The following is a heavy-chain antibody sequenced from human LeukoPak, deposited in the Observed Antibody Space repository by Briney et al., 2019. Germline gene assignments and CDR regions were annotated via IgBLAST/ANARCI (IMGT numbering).Heavy chain of an antibody. J-gene: IGHJ4*02. V-gene: IGHV3-23*01. CDR3: AKCSRVDWLPIDY. Sequence: PGGSLRLSCAASAFTFSNYAMTWVRQAPGKGLEWVSAISGSGGCTYYANSVKGRFTISRDNSKNTLYLQMSSLRADDTAVYYCAKCSRVDWLPIDYWGRGTLVTVSS. CDR1: AFTFSNYA. CDR2: ISGSGGCT. D-gene: IGHD3-9*01.